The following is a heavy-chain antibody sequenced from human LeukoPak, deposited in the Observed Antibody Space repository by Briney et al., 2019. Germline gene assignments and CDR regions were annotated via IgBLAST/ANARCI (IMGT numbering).Heavy chain of an antibody. D-gene: IGHD6-13*01. Sequence: ESSETLSLTCTVSGGSISSGGYYWSWIRQHPGKGLEWIGEINHSGSTNYNPSLKSRVTISVDTSKNQFSLKLSSVTAADTAVYYCARNSEGIAEAFDIWGQGTMVTVSS. J-gene: IGHJ3*02. V-gene: IGHV4-31*03. CDR2: INHSGST. CDR3: ARNSEGIAEAFDI. CDR1: GGSISSGGYY.